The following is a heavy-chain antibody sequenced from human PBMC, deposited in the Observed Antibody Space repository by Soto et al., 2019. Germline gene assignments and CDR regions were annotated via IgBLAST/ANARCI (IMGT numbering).Heavy chain of an antibody. CDR1: GFTFSSYG. CDR2: ATGSTGTT. CDR3: AKWSSFGDL. Sequence: GGSLRLSCAASGFTFSSYGITWVRQAPGKGLEWVSGATGSTGTTHYADSVKGRFTISRDNSKNTVYLQMNSLRAEDTAVYYCAKWSSFGDLWGQGTLVTVSS. D-gene: IGHD2-2*01. J-gene: IGHJ4*02. V-gene: IGHV3-23*01.